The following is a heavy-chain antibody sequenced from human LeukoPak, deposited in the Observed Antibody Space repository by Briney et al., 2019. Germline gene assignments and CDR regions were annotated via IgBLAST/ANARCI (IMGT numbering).Heavy chain of an antibody. Sequence: GRSLRLSCAASGFTFSSYAMHWVRKAPGKGLEWVAVISYDGSNKYYADSVKGRFTISRDNSKNTLYLQMNSLRAEDTAVYYCATTHVVVTANFDYWGQGTLVTVSS. CDR3: ATTHVVVTANFDY. CDR1: GFTFSSYA. J-gene: IGHJ4*02. CDR2: ISYDGSNK. V-gene: IGHV3-30-3*01. D-gene: IGHD2-21*02.